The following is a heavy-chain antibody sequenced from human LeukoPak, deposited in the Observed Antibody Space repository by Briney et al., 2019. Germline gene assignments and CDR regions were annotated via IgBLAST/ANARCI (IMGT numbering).Heavy chain of an antibody. D-gene: IGHD4-17*01. V-gene: IGHV3-48*04. Sequence: GGSLRLSCAASGFTFRTSGMNWVRQAPGKGLEWVSYISSSGTTISYAQSVKGRFTISRDNAKNSLYLQMNSLRAEDTALYYCARATYGDYPYCDYWGQGTLVTVSS. J-gene: IGHJ4*02. CDR3: ARATYGDYPYCDY. CDR1: GFTFRTSG. CDR2: ISSSGTTI.